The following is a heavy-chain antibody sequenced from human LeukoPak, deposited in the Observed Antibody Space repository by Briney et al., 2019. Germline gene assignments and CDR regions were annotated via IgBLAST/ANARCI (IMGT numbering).Heavy chain of an antibody. Sequence: GGSLRLSCAASGFTFSTYTMNWVRQAPGKGLEWISYISTDGDTMYYADSVKGRFTISRDNAKNSLYLQMNSLRAEDTAVYYCQRKGFDYWGQGTLVTVSS. CDR1: GFTFSTYT. CDR2: ISTDGDTM. CDR3: QRKGFDY. V-gene: IGHV3-48*01. J-gene: IGHJ4*02.